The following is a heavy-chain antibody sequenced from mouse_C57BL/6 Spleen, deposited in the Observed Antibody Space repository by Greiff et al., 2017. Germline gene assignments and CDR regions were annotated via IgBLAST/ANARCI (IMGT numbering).Heavy chain of an antibody. CDR3: ARRNYGSRNWYFDV. D-gene: IGHD1-1*01. CDR2: IDPSDSYT. J-gene: IGHJ1*03. V-gene: IGHV1-69*01. CDR1: GYTFTSYW. Sequence: QVQLQQPGAELVMPGASVKLSCKASGYTFTSYWMHWVKQRPGQGLEWIGEIDPSDSYTNYNQKFKGKSTLTVDKSSSTAYMQLSSLTSEDSAVYYCARRNYGSRNWYFDVWGTGTPVTVSS.